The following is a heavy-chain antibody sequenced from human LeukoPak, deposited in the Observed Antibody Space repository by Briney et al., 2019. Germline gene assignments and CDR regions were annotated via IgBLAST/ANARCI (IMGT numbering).Heavy chain of an antibody. CDR2: ISYDGSNK. Sequence: PGRSLRLSCAASGFTFSSYAMHWVRQAPGKGLEWVAVISYDGSNKYYADSVKGRFTISRDNSKNTLYLQMNSLRAEDTAVYYCARDWYYDSSGYNSYFDYWGQGTLVTVSS. J-gene: IGHJ4*02. D-gene: IGHD3-22*01. CDR1: GFTFSSYA. V-gene: IGHV3-30*01. CDR3: ARDWYYDSSGYNSYFDY.